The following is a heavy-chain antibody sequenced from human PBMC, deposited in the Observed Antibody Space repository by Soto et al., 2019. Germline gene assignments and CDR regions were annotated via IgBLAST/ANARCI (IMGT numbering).Heavy chain of an antibody. CDR2: IFHSGST. CDR1: GGSISSNNW. CDR3: ARVYSGSYSDS. J-gene: IGHJ4*02. D-gene: IGHD1-26*01. V-gene: IGHV4-4*02. Sequence: QVQLQESGPGLVKPSGTLSLTCAVSGGSISSNNWWSWVRQPPGKGLEWIGEIFHSGSTHYSPSLKSRGTISVDKSKKYFSLNLTSVTAADTAVYYCARVYSGSYSDSWGQGTLVTVSS.